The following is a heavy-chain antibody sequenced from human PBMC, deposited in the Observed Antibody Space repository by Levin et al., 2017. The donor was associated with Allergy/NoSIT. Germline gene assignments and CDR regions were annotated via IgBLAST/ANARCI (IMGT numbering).Heavy chain of an antibody. CDR1: GFTFSSYA. CDR2: ISGSGGST. Sequence: GESLKISCAASGFTFSSYAMSWVRQAPGKGLEWVSAISGSGGSTYYADSVKGRFTISRDNSKNTLYLQMNSLRAEDTAVYYCASTTYYDFWSDFRNAFDIWGQGTMVTVSS. D-gene: IGHD3-3*01. V-gene: IGHV3-23*01. J-gene: IGHJ3*02. CDR3: ASTTYYDFWSDFRNAFDI.